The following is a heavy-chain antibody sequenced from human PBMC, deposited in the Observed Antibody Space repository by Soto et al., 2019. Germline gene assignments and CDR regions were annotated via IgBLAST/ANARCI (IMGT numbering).Heavy chain of an antibody. CDR2: ISGSGGST. V-gene: IGHV3-23*01. J-gene: IGHJ6*02. CDR1: GFTFSSYA. Sequence: GGSLRLSCAASGFTFSSYAMSWVRQAPGKGLEWVSAISGSGGSTYYADSVKGRFTISRDNSKNTLYLQMNSLRAEDTAVYYCAKEFAISEDIVVVVAANTPYYFYYGMDVWGQGTTVTVSS. D-gene: IGHD2-15*01. CDR3: AKEFAISEDIVVVVAANTPYYFYYGMDV.